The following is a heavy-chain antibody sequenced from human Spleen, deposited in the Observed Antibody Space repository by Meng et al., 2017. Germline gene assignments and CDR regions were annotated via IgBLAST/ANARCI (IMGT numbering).Heavy chain of an antibody. Sequence: GGSLRLSCAASGFTFSDHYMTWIRQSPGKGLEWVAYIGASGGVKYYADSVKGRFTISRDNGQDSLYLQMSSLRADDTALYYCARVWGSLFYFYGLDVWGQGTTVTVSS. V-gene: IGHV3-11*01. D-gene: IGHD7-27*01. CDR2: IGASGGVK. CDR1: GFTFSDHY. CDR3: ARVWGSLFYFYGLDV. J-gene: IGHJ6*02.